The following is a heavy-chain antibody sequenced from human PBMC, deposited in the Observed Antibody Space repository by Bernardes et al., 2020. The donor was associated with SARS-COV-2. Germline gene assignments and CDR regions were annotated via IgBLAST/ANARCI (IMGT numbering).Heavy chain of an antibody. CDR3: AREVIPPVSSPLDY. D-gene: IGHD2-21*01. V-gene: IGHV3-33*01. Sequence: GGSLRLSCAASGFTFSSYGMHWVRQAPGKGLEWVAVIWYDGSNKYYADSVKGRFTISRDNSKNTLYLQMNSLRAEDTAVYYCAREVIPPVSSPLDYWGQGTLVTVSS. J-gene: IGHJ4*02. CDR1: GFTFSSYG. CDR2: IWYDGSNK.